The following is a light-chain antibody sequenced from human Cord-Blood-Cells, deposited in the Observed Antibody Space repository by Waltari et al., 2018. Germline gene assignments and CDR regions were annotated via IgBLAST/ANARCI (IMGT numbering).Light chain of an antibody. Sequence: DIQMTQSPSSLSASVGDRVTITCRASQSISSYLNWYQQKPGKAPKLLIYAESSLQSGVPSRFSGSGSGTDFTLTISSLQPEDFATYYCQQSYGTWTFGQGTKVEIK. V-gene: IGKV1-39*01. CDR1: QSISSY. CDR3: QQSYGTWT. J-gene: IGKJ1*01. CDR2: AES.